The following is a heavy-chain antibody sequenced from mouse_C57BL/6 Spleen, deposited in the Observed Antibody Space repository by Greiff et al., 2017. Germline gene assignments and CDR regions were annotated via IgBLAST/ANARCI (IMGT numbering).Heavy chain of an antibody. V-gene: IGHV6-3*01. CDR2: IRLKSDNYAT. CDR3: TVGGFYGWFAY. CDR1: GFTFSNYW. J-gene: IGHJ3*01. D-gene: IGHD2-3*01. Sequence: EVMLVESGGGLVQPGGSMKLSCVASGFTFSNYWMNWVRQSPEKGLEWVAQIRLKSDNYATHYAESVKGRFTISRDDSKSRYYRQMNDLRAEDTGIYCCTVGGFYGWFAYWGQGTLVTVSA.